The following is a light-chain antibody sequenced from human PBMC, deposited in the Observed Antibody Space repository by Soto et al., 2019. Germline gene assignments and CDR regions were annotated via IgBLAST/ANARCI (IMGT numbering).Light chain of an antibody. J-gene: IGKJ4*01. CDR1: QSISSL. Sequence: DIQMTKSPSTLSASVGDRVTITCRASQSISSLLAWYQQKPGKAPKLLIYDASSLESGDPSRFSGSGSGTEFTLTISSLQPDNFATYYCQQYNSYSPLTFGGGTKVEIK. CDR2: DAS. V-gene: IGKV1-5*01. CDR3: QQYNSYSPLT.